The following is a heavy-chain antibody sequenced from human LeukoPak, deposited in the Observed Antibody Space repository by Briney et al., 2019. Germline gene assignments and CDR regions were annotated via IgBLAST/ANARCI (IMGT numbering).Heavy chain of an antibody. CDR2: IKQDGSEK. CDR1: GFTFSSYW. D-gene: IGHD4-17*01. Sequence: GGSLRLSCAASGFTFSSYWMSWARQAPGKGLEWVANIKQDGSEKYYVDSVKGRFTISRDNAKNSLYLQMNSLRAEDTAVYYCARESGSVTSEVDFDYWGQGTLVTVSS. V-gene: IGHV3-7*01. J-gene: IGHJ4*02. CDR3: ARESGSVTSEVDFDY.